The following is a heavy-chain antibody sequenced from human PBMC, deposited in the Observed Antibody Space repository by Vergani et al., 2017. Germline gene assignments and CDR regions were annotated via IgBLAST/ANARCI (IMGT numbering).Heavy chain of an antibody. CDR3: ARGDYGILTGYRY. D-gene: IGHD3-9*01. J-gene: IGHJ4*02. Sequence: QVQVVQSGAEVKKSGASVKVSCKTSGYTFSNYYMHWVRQAPGQGLEWMGIINPSGGHTNYSQKFKGRVTMTRDTSTSTVYMELSSLRSEDTAIYYCARGDYGILTGYRYWDQGTLVTVSA. V-gene: IGHV1-46*03. CDR2: INPSGGHT. CDR1: GYTFSNYY.